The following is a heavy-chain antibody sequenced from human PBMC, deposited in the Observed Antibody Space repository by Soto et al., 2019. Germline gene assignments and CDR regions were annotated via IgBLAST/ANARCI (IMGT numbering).Heavy chain of an antibody. CDR2: TYYRSKWYN. Sequence: QTLSLTCAISGDSVSSNSAAWNCIRQSPSRGLEWLGRTYYRSKWYNDYAVSVKSRITINPDTSKNQFSLQLNSVTPEDTAVYYCARDWDYSNYNWFDPWGQGTLVTVSS. CDR1: GDSVSSNSAA. D-gene: IGHD4-4*01. J-gene: IGHJ5*02. CDR3: ARDWDYSNYNWFDP. V-gene: IGHV6-1*01.